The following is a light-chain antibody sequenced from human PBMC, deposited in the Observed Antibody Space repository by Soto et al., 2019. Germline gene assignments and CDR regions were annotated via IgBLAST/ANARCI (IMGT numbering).Light chain of an antibody. V-gene: IGLV1-51*02. CDR1: SSNIGNYY. CDR3: GTWDSSLSRFV. CDR2: EHD. J-gene: IGLJ1*01. Sequence: SSSNIGNYYVSWQQQLPGTAPKLLIYEHDKRPSGIPDRFSGSKSGKSATLGITGLQIGDENEYYCGTWDSSLSRFVFGTVTTFPVL.